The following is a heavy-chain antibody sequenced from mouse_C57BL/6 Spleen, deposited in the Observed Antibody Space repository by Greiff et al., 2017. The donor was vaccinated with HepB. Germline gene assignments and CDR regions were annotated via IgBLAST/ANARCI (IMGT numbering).Heavy chain of an antibody. J-gene: IGHJ3*01. D-gene: IGHD1-1*01. CDR2: IDPSDSYT. Sequence: QVQLQQPGAELVMPGASVKLSCKASGYTFTSYWMHWVKQRPGQGLEWIGEIDPSDSYTNYNQKFKGKSTLTVDKSSSTAYMQLSSLKSEDSAVYYCARGDGSSLFAYWGQGTLVTVSA. CDR1: GYTFTSYW. CDR3: ARGDGSSLFAY. V-gene: IGHV1-69*01.